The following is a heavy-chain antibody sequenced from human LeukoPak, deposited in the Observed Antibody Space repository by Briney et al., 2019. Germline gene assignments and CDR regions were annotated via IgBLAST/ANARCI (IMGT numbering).Heavy chain of an antibody. CDR3: ARGRGSRSLLQYYYYMDV. J-gene: IGHJ6*03. CDR2: ISSSGSTI. D-gene: IGHD3-16*01. V-gene: IGHV3-48*03. Sequence: GGSLRLSCAASGFTFSSYEMNWVRQAPGKGLEWVSYISSSGSTIYYADSVKGRFTISRDNAKNSLYLQMNSLRAEDTAVYYCARGRGSRSLLQYYYYMDVWGKGTTVTVSS. CDR1: GFTFSSYE.